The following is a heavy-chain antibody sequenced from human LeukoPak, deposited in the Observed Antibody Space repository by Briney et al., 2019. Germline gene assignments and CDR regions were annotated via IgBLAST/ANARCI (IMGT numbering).Heavy chain of an antibody. CDR2: IYYSGST. Sequence: PSETLSLTCTVSGGSISSYYWSWIRQPPGKGLEWIGYIYYSGSTNYNPSLKSRVTISVDTSKNQFSLKLSSVTAADTAVYYCASGGLQFRNPYYIDVWGKGTTVTISS. D-gene: IGHD5-24*01. V-gene: IGHV4-59*01. CDR1: GGSISSYY. CDR3: ASGGLQFRNPYYIDV. J-gene: IGHJ6*03.